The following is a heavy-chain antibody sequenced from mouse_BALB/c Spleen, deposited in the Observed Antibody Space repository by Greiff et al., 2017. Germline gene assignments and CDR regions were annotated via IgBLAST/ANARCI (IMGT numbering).Heavy chain of an antibody. V-gene: IGHV5-9-3*01. CDR3: ARERQYYFDY. Sequence: EVKLVESGGGLVQPGGSLKLSCAASGFTFSSYTMSWVRQTPEKRLEWVATISSGGSYTYYPDSVKGRFTISRDNAKNTLYLQMSSLRSEDTAMYYCARERQYYFDYWGQGTTLTVSS. D-gene: IGHD3-2*01. CDR1: GFTFSSYT. J-gene: IGHJ2*01. CDR2: ISSGGSYT.